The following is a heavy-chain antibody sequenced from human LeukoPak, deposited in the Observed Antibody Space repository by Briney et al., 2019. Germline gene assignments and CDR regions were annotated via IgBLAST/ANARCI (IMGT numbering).Heavy chain of an antibody. D-gene: IGHD2-15*01. CDR3: ARDTIVVVVAATGLDP. CDR2: INPNSGGT. CDR1: GYTFTGYY. V-gene: IGHV1-2*02. Sequence: ASVKVSCKASGYTFTGYYMHWVRQAPGQGLEWMGWINPNSGGTNYAQKFQGRVTMTRDTSISTAYMELSRLRSDDTAVYYCARDTIVVVVAATGLDPWGQGTLVTVSS. J-gene: IGHJ5*02.